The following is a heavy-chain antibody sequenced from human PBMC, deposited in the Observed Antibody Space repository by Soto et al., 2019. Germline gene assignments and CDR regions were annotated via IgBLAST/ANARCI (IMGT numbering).Heavy chain of an antibody. V-gene: IGHV1-69*13. CDR3: AREKRDYYDSSGYYPQSNYYYYYGMDV. CDR2: IIPIFGTA. D-gene: IGHD3-22*01. Sequence: ASVKVSCKASGGTFSSYAISWVRQAPGQGLEWMGGIIPIFGTANYAQKFQGRVTITADESTSTAYMELSSLRSEDTAVYYCAREKRDYYDSSGYYPQSNYYYYYGMDVWGQGTTVTVSS. CDR1: GGTFSSYA. J-gene: IGHJ6*02.